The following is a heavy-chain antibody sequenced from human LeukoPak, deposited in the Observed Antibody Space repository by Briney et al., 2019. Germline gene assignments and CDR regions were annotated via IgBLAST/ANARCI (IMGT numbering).Heavy chain of an antibody. CDR1: GFTFSSAW. CDR3: TRTGYRHGMDV. CDR2: TSTDGSTT. J-gene: IGHJ6*02. V-gene: IGHV3-74*01. D-gene: IGHD3-16*02. Sequence: PGGSLRLSCAASGFTFSSAWMHWVRQAPGKGLVWVSSTSTDGSTTVYGDSVKGRFTISRDNGKNTLDLQLNSLRVEDTAVYFCTRTGYRHGMDVWGQGTTVTVSS.